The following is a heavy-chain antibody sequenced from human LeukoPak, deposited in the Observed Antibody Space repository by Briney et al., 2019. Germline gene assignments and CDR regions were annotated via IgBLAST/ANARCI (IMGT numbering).Heavy chain of an antibody. CDR1: GGTVSRYP. CDR3: ARDRPGRYCSTISCYSASPFDP. CDR2: IIPIFGTA. Sequence: SVKVSCKASGGTVSRYPISWVRQAPGQGLEWMGGIIPIFGTANYAQKFQGRVTITADESTSTAYMELSSLRSEDTAVYYCARDRPGRYCSTISCYSASPFDPWGQGTLVTVSS. D-gene: IGHD2-2*02. J-gene: IGHJ5*02. V-gene: IGHV1-69*13.